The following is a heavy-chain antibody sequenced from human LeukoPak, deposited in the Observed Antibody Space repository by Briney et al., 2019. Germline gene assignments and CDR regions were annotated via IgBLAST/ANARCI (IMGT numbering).Heavy chain of an antibody. V-gene: IGHV4-34*01. Sequence: PSETLSLTCAVYGGSCSGYYWSWIRQPPGKGLEWIGEINHSGSTNYNPSLKSRVTISVDTSKNQFSLKLSSVTAADTAVYYCASLLAFDYWGQGTLVTVSS. CDR2: INHSGST. CDR1: GGSCSGYY. J-gene: IGHJ4*02. CDR3: ASLLAFDY.